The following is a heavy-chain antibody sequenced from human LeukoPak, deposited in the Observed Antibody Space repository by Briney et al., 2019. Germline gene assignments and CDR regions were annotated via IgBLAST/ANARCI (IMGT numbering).Heavy chain of an antibody. V-gene: IGHV1-69*05. D-gene: IGHD4-11*01. Sequence: ASVKVSCKASGGTFSSYAISWVRQAPGQGLEWMGGIIPIFGTANYAQKFQDRVTITRDTSASTAYMELSSLRSEDTAVYFCARGPYSNYWFDPWGQGTLVTVSS. CDR3: ARGPYSNYWFDP. CDR1: GGTFSSYA. CDR2: IIPIFGTA. J-gene: IGHJ5*02.